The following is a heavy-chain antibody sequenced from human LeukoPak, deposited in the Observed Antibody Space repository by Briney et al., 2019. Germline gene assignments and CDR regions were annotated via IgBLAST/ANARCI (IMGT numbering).Heavy chain of an antibody. CDR1: GGTFSSYA. CDR2: IIPILGIA. Sequence: SVKVSCKASGGTFSSYAISWVRQAPGQGLEWMGRIIPILGIANYAQKFQGRVTITADKSTSTAYMELSSLRSEDTAVYYCARHVPTVTRYYYYYYGMDVWGQGTTVTVSS. V-gene: IGHV1-69*04. D-gene: IGHD4-17*01. CDR3: ARHVPTVTRYYYYYYGMDV. J-gene: IGHJ6*02.